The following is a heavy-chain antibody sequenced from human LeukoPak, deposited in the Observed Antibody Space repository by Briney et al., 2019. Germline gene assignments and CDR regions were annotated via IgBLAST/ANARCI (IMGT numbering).Heavy chain of an antibody. J-gene: IGHJ6*04. D-gene: IGHD2-15*01. Sequence: SQTLSLTCTVSGGSISSGSYYWSWIRQPAGEGLEWIGRIYTSGSTNYNPSLKGRVTISVDTSKNQFSLKLSSVTAADTAVYYCARDRGLLTPWDVWGKGTTVTVSS. CDR1: GGSISSGSYY. CDR2: IYTSGST. CDR3: ARDRGLLTPWDV. V-gene: IGHV4-61*02.